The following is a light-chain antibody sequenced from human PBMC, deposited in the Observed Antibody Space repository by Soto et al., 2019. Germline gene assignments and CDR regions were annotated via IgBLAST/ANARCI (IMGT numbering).Light chain of an antibody. J-gene: IGKJ1*01. CDR1: QSVSSY. V-gene: IGKV3D-15*01. CDR3: PQYNSYWT. Sequence: EIVMTQSPATLSLSPGERATLSCRASQSVSSYLAWYQQKPGQAPRLLIYDESNRATGIPARFSGSGSGTEFTLTISSLQPDDFATYYCPQYNSYWTVGQVTKVEIK. CDR2: DES.